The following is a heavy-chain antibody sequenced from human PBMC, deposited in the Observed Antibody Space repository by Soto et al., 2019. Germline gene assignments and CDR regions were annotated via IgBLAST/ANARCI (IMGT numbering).Heavy chain of an antibody. CDR2: IDPSDSYT. CDR1: GYRFSSQW. J-gene: IGHJ6*02. V-gene: IGHV5-10-1*01. D-gene: IGHD3-3*02. Sequence: PGASLKISCKASGYRFSSQWISWVRQMPGKGLEWMGRIDPSDSYTSYSPSFQGHVTITTDWSTSTAYLQWSSLKASDTAMYYCARHGKSSVISKTYGMDVWGQGTTVTVSS. CDR3: ARHGKSSVISKTYGMDV.